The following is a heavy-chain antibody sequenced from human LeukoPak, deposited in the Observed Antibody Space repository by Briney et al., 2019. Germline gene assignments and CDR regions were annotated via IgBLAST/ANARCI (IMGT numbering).Heavy chain of an antibody. CDR2: INPSGGST. Sequence: ASVKVSCKASGYTFTSYYMHWVRQAPGQGLEWMGIINPSGGSTSYAQKFQGRVTMTRDMSMSTVYMELSSLRSEDTAVYYCAIAYYYDSSGYYKYDYWGQGTLVTVSS. V-gene: IGHV1-46*01. CDR1: GYTFTSYY. CDR3: AIAYYYDSSGYYKYDY. D-gene: IGHD3-22*01. J-gene: IGHJ4*02.